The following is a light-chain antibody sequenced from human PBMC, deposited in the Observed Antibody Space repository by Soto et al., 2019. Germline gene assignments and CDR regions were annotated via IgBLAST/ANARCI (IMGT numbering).Light chain of an antibody. Sequence: DSVMTQSPDSLAVSLGERATINCRSSQSVLYSSNNKNYLAWYQQKPGQPPKLLIYWASTRESGVPDRFSGSGSGTDFTLTISSLQAADVAVYYCQQYYRTSWTFGQGTKVDIK. CDR1: QSVLYSSNNKNY. V-gene: IGKV4-1*01. J-gene: IGKJ1*01. CDR2: WAS. CDR3: QQYYRTSWT.